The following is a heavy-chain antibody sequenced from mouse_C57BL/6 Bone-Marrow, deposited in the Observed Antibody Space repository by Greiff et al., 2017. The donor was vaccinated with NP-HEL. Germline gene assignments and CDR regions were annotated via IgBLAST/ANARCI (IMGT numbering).Heavy chain of an antibody. CDR3: AKRGYGSSHWYFDV. Sequence: VQLQQSGPGLVQPSQSLSITCTVSGFSLTSYGVHWVRQSPGKGLEWLGVIWRGGSTDYNAAFLSRLSITKDNSKSPVFFKMNSLQADDTAIYDCAKRGYGSSHWYFDVWGTGTTVTVSS. CDR2: IWRGGST. V-gene: IGHV2-5*01. J-gene: IGHJ1*03. D-gene: IGHD1-1*01. CDR1: GFSLTSYG.